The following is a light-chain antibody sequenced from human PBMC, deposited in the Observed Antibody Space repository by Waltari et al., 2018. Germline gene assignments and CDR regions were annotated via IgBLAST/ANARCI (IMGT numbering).Light chain of an antibody. CDR2: WAS. J-gene: IGKJ1*01. CDR3: QQYYSTPWT. V-gene: IGKV4-1*01. CDR1: QSVLYSSNSQHY. Sequence: DIVMTQSPDSLAVSLGERATINCKSSQSVLYSSNSQHYLAWYQQKPGQPPKVLIYWASTRESGVPDRFSGSESGTDFTLTISSLQAEDVAVYYCQQYYSTPWTFGQGTKVEIK.